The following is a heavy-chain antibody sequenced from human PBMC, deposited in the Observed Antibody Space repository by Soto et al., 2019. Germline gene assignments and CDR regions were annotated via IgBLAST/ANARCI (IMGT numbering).Heavy chain of an antibody. Sequence: GGSLRLSCRTSGLTFRTYLMSWVRQAPGKGLEWVANIKTDGSEEYYADSVEGRFTISRDNTKNSLYLQMNSLRADDTAMYYCAPHHDSDWENYRCGHWRQGTLVNSPQ. CDR2: IKTDGSEE. J-gene: IGHJ4*02. CDR1: GLTFRTYL. CDR3: APHHDSDWENYRCGH. D-gene: IGHD3-16*02. V-gene: IGHV3-7*01.